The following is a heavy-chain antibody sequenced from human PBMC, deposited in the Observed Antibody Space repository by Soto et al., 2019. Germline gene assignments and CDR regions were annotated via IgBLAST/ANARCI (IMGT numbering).Heavy chain of an antibody. CDR1: GYTFTSYA. CDR3: ARDILFDY. Sequence: ASVKVSCKASGYTFTSYAMHWVRQAPGQGLEWMGWINVDNGNTNYSQKFQGRVTITRDTSASTAYMELSSLRSEDTAVYYCARDILFDYWGQGTLVTVSS. D-gene: IGHD2-15*01. V-gene: IGHV1-3*01. J-gene: IGHJ4*02. CDR2: INVDNGNT.